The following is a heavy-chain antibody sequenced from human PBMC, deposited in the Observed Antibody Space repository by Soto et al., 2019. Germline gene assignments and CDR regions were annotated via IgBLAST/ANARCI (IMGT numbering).Heavy chain of an antibody. V-gene: IGHV3-23*01. CDR2: ISGSGGST. CDR3: AKCRNDFWSGYYRSATYYFDY. D-gene: IGHD3-3*01. CDR1: GFTFSSYA. J-gene: IGHJ4*02. Sequence: EVQLLESGGGLVQPGGSLRLSCAAAGFTFSSYAMSWVRQAPGKGLEWVSAISGSGGSTYYADSVKGRLTISRDNSKNTLYLQMNSLRAEDTVVYYCAKCRNDFWSGYYRSATYYFDYWGQGTLVTVSS.